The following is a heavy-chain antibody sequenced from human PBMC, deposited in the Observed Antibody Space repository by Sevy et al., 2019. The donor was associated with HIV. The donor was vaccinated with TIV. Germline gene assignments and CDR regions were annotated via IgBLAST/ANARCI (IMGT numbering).Heavy chain of an antibody. V-gene: IGHV1-18*01. Sequence: ASVKVSCKDSGYTFTRYGISWVRQAPGQGLEWMGWISAYNGNINYAQRLQGRVTMTTDTSTSTAYMELRSLRSDDTAVYYCARDERYYYDSSGHDYWGQGTLVTVSS. CDR1: GYTFTRYG. CDR2: ISAYNGNI. D-gene: IGHD3-22*01. CDR3: ARDERYYYDSSGHDY. J-gene: IGHJ4*02.